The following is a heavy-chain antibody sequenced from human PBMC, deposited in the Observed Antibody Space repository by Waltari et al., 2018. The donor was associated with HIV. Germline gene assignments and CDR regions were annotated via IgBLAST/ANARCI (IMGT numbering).Heavy chain of an antibody. CDR2: INHSGST. D-gene: IGHD2-21*02. V-gene: IGHV4-34*01. J-gene: IGHJ2*01. Sequence: QVQLQQWGAGLLKPSETLSLTCAVYGGSFSGYYWSWIRQPPGKGLEWIGEINHSGSTNYNPSLNSRVTISVDTSKNQFSLKLSSVTAADTAVYYCAITPSCGGDCFTWYFDLWGRGTLVTVSS. CDR3: AITPSCGGDCFTWYFDL. CDR1: GGSFSGYY.